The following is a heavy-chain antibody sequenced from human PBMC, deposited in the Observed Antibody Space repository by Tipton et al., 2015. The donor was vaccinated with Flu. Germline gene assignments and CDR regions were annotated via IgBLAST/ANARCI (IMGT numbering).Heavy chain of an antibody. V-gene: IGHV3-9*01. CDR2: ISWNSAKV. D-gene: IGHD2-2*01. J-gene: IGHJ4*02. CDR3: ARTRGGYCTSSSCYADYFDY. Sequence: LSLTCAASGFSFDDYGMHWVRQAPGKGLEWVSGISWNSAKVAYADSVKGRFTISRDNAKNSLYLQMNSLRAEDTAVYYCARTRGGYCTSSSCYADYFDYWGQGTLVTVSS. CDR1: GFSFDDYG.